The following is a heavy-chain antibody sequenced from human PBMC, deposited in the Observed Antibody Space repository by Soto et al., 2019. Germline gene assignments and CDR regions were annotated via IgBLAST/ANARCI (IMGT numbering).Heavy chain of an antibody. CDR3: ARDSRGDCSGGSCYRYWYFDL. D-gene: IGHD2-15*01. V-gene: IGHV1-69*01. CDR2: IIPIFGTA. CDR1: GGTFSSYA. J-gene: IGHJ2*01. Sequence: QVQLVQSGAEVKKPGSSVKVSCKASGGTFSSYAISWVRQAPGQGLEWMGGIIPIFGTANYAQKFQGRVTITADESTSTAYMELSSLRSEDTAVYYCARDSRGDCSGGSCYRYWYFDLWGRGTLVNVST.